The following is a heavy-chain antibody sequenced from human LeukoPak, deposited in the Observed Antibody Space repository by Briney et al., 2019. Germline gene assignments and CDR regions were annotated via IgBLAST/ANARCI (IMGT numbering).Heavy chain of an antibody. D-gene: IGHD3-9*01. CDR3: ARAPYYDILTGYYNWFDP. CDR1: GYTFTSYA. J-gene: IGHJ5*02. V-gene: IGHV1-3*01. CDR2: INADNGNT. Sequence: ASVKVSCKASGYTFTSYAMHWVRQAPGQRLEWMGWINADNGNTKYSQKFQGRVTITRDTSASTAYMELSSLRSEDTAVHYCARAPYYDILTGYYNWFDPWGQGTLVTVSS.